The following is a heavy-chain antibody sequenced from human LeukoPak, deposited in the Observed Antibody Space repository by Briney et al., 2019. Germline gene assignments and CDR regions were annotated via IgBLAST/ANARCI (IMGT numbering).Heavy chain of an antibody. Sequence: PGGSLRLSCAASGFTFSNHIISWVRQAPGKGLEWVANMRQDGSDKYYVDFVKGRFTISRDNAKNSLYLQMNSLRAEDTAVYYCAREGNAFDTWGQGTMVTVSS. CDR3: AREGNAFDT. V-gene: IGHV3-7*01. CDR2: MRQDGSDK. D-gene: IGHD3-10*01. J-gene: IGHJ3*02. CDR1: GFTFSNHI.